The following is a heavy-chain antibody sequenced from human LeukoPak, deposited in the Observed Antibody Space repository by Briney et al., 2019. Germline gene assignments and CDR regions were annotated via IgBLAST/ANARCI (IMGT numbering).Heavy chain of an antibody. CDR1: GFTFSNYG. Sequence: GGSLRLSCAASGFTFSNYGMHWVRQAPGKGLEWVALISYNVKNKGYADSVKGRFSISRDNSKNTLYLQMNSLRAEDTAVYYCASYPTPGIGAAATFNYWGQGTLVTVSS. CDR3: ASYPTPGIGAAATFNY. CDR2: ISYNVKNK. V-gene: IGHV3-30*03. J-gene: IGHJ4*02. D-gene: IGHD6-13*01.